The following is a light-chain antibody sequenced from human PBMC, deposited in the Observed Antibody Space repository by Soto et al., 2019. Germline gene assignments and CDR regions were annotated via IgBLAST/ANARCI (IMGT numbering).Light chain of an antibody. CDR1: QGISNY. J-gene: IGKJ1*01. Sequence: DIQMTQSPSSLSASVGDRVTITCRASQGISNYLAWYQQKPGKVPKVLIYAASTLQSGVPSRFSVSGSGTEFTLTICCLQTEDVATNYCQKDNSAPWTFGQGTKVEIK. CDR3: QKDNSAPWT. CDR2: AAS. V-gene: IGKV1-27*01.